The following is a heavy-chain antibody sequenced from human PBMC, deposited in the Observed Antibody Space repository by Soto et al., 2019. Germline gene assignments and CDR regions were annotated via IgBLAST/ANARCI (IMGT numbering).Heavy chain of an antibody. Sequence: PSETLSLTCTVSGDSIGTTHSYWAWIRQSPGKGLEWIGNIHYSGSTYYMPSLRSRVTLSVDTSKNQFSLRLTSVTAEDTAVYYCARHEGNGNVWPLDYWGQGT. CDR3: ARHEGNGNVWPLDY. CDR2: IHYSGST. J-gene: IGHJ4*02. D-gene: IGHD2-8*01. V-gene: IGHV4-39*01. CDR1: GDSIGTTHSY.